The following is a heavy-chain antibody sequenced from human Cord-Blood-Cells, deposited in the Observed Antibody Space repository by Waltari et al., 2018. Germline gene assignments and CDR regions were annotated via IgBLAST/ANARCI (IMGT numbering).Heavy chain of an antibody. CDR3: ARGETGDHRVDY. CDR2: INHSGIT. CDR1: GGSFSGYY. Sequence: QVQLQQWGAGLLKPSETLSLTCAVYGGSFSGYYWSWIRQPPGKGLEWIWEINHSGITNYHPSLKSRVTISLDTSNNQFSLKLSSVTAADTAVYYWARGETGDHRVDYWGQGTLVTVSS. J-gene: IGHJ4*02. V-gene: IGHV4-34*01. D-gene: IGHD7-27*01.